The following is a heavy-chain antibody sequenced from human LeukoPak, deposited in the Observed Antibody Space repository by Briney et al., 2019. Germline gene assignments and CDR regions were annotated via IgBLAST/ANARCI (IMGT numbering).Heavy chain of an antibody. CDR3: VKGGSISHNWFDS. D-gene: IGHD3-16*01. Sequence: GGSLRLSCAASGFTYSDYAMHWVRQAPGRGLEWVAFILNDGTWEYYPDSVKGRLTISRDDSRNTLYLQMNSVRLEDTAIYYCVKGGSISHNWFDSWGQGTLVTVSS. V-gene: IGHV3-30*02. J-gene: IGHJ5*01. CDR1: GFTYSDYA. CDR2: ILNDGTWE.